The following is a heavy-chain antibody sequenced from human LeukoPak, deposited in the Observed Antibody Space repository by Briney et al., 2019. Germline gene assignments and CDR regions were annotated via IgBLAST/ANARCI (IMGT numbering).Heavy chain of an antibody. CDR3: ARGKAPDSSSWYAWFDP. CDR2: IIPIFGTA. J-gene: IGHJ5*02. CDR1: GGTFSSYA. V-gene: IGHV1-69*05. D-gene: IGHD6-13*01. Sequence: GSSVKVSCKASGGTFSSYAISWVRQAPGQGLEWRGGIIPIFGTANYAQKFQGRVTITTDESTSTAYMELSSLRSEDTAVYYCARGKAPDSSSWYAWFDPWGQGTLVTVSS.